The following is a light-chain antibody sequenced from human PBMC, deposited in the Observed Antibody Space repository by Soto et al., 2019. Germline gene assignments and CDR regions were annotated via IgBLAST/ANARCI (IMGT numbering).Light chain of an antibody. V-gene: IGKV2-30*01. CDR2: EVS. Sequence: EAVLTQSPLSPPVTLGQPASISCRSSHSLVYYNGNTYLTWFHQRPGQSPRRLIYEVSKRDSGVPDRFTGSGSGTDFTLKINRVEAEDVGVYYCMQGIHWYTFGQGTKLEI. CDR3: MQGIHWYT. CDR1: HSLVYYNGNTY. J-gene: IGKJ2*01.